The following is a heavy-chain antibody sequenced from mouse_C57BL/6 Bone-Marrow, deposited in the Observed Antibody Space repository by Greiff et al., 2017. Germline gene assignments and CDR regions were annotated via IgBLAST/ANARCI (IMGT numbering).Heavy chain of an antibody. V-gene: IGHV14-4*01. Sequence: EVQLQQSGAELVRPGASVKLSCTASGFNIKDDYMHWVKQRPEQGLEWIGWIDPENGDTEYASKFQGKATITADTSSNTAYLQLSSLTSEDTAVFYWTTEGWLLPWCFYVWGTGTTVTVSS. D-gene: IGHD2-3*01. J-gene: IGHJ1*03. CDR3: TTEGWLLPWCFYV. CDR1: GFNIKDDY. CDR2: IDPENGDT.